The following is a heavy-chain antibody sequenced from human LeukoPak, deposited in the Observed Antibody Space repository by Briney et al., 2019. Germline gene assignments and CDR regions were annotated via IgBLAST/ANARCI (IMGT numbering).Heavy chain of an antibody. Sequence: ASVKVSCKASGYTFTSYGISWVRQAPGQGLEWMGWISAYNGNTNYAQKLQGRVTMTTDTSTSTAYMELRSLRSDDTAVYYCARVCRPYYYYGMDVWGQGTTVTVSS. V-gene: IGHV1-18*01. CDR3: ARVCRPYYYYGMDV. CDR1: GYTFTSYG. CDR2: ISAYNGNT. J-gene: IGHJ6*02.